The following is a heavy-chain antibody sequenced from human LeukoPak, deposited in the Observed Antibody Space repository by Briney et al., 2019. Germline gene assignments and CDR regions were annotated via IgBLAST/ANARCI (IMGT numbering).Heavy chain of an antibody. J-gene: IGHJ4*02. CDR2: ISGSGGST. CDR1: GFTFSSYA. V-gene: IGHV3-23*01. D-gene: IGHD6-13*01. Sequence: GGSLRLSCAASGFTFSSYAMSWVRQAPGKGLEWVSAISGSGGSTYYADSVKGRFTISRDNSKNTLYLQMNSLRAEDTAVYYCARPYSSSFNFDYWGQGTLVTVSS. CDR3: ARPYSSSFNFDY.